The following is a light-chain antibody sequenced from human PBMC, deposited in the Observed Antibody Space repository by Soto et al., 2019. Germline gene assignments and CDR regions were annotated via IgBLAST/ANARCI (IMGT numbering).Light chain of an antibody. Sequence: EIVMTQSPGTLSVFPGERVTLSCRASQSVSGYLDWFQQKPGQAPRLVLQRIFIRAIGVPARFSGSGSGTDFTLTISSLQLEDFATYYCQESYSRPPWMFGQGTKVDNK. J-gene: IGKJ1*01. CDR2: RIF. CDR3: QESYSRPPWM. V-gene: IGKV3-15*01. CDR1: QSVSGY.